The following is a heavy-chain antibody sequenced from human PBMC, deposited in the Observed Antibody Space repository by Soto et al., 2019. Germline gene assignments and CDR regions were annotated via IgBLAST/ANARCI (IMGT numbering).Heavy chain of an antibody. V-gene: IGHV3-30*18. D-gene: IGHD2-15*01. J-gene: IGHJ6*02. CDR3: AKWSYGGRYGMDV. CDR2: ISYGGIDK. Sequence: QVQLVESGGGVVQPGRSLRLSCAASGFTFSSYGMHWVRQAPGKGLEWVAVISYGGIDKYYGSSVKGRFTTSRDSSKNTLYLQMDSLSSEDTAVYYCAKWSYGGRYGMDVWGRGTTVTVSS. CDR1: GFTFSSYG.